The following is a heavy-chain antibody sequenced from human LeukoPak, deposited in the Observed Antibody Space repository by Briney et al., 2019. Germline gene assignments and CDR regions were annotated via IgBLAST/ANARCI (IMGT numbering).Heavy chain of an antibody. Sequence: PSETLSLTCTVSGGSISSYYWSWIRQPPGKGLEWIGYIYYSGSTNYNPSLKSRVTMSVDTSKSQFSLKLSSVTAADTAMYYCARDPYCSSNSCYYYYGMDVWGQGTTVTVSS. CDR1: GGSISSYY. CDR3: ARDPYCSSNSCYYYYGMDV. J-gene: IGHJ6*02. D-gene: IGHD2-2*01. CDR2: IYYSGST. V-gene: IGHV4-59*12.